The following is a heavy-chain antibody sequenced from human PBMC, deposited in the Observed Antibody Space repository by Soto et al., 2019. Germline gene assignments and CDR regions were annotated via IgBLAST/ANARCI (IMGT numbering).Heavy chain of an antibody. CDR3: GRGGGYCSGGSCSVNCCGP. J-gene: IGHJ5*02. Sequence: SQTLSLTCALYRGSFSGYYWSWLRHLPGKRREWLGEIHPSGSTNYNPSLKSRVTISVDTSKNQFSLKLSSVTAADTAVYYCGRGGGYCSGGSCSVNCCGPRGQGTLGTVAS. V-gene: IGHV4-34*01. CDR1: RGSFSGYY. D-gene: IGHD2-15*01. CDR2: IHPSGST.